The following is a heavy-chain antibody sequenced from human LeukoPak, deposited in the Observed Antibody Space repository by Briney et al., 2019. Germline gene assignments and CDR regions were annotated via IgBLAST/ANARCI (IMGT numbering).Heavy chain of an antibody. CDR1: GVSFRDAW. D-gene: IGHD3-10*01. V-gene: IGHV3-15*01. Sequence: PGGALRLSCAAPGVSFRDAWMSCVRQTPGKGRGWVGGIKRRDDGGTPDYAAPVTGRFTISRDDSNGTLFLQMNSLTTEDTAVYYCATQGVLDAFAIWGQGTMVTVSS. CDR2: IKRRDDGGTP. J-gene: IGHJ3*02. CDR3: ATQGVLDAFAI.